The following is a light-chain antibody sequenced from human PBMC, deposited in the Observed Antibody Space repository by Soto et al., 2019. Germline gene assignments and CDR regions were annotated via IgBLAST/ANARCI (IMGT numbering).Light chain of an antibody. CDR1: SSDVGGYNY. CDR3: SSYTSSSTPV. J-gene: IGLJ1*01. V-gene: IGLV2-14*01. CDR2: EVS. Sequence: QSVLTQPASVSGSPGQSITISCTGTSSDVGGYNYVSWYQQHPGKAPKLMIYEVSNRPSGVSNRFSGSESGNTASLTISGLQAEDEAAYYCSSYTSSSTPVFGTGTKVTVL.